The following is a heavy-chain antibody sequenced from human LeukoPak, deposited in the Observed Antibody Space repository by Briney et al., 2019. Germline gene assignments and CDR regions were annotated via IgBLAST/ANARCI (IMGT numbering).Heavy chain of an antibody. CDR2: IKQDGSEK. CDR3: ARGTFSWIDY. CDR1: GFSFSSYG. D-gene: IGHD2-15*01. Sequence: GGSLRLSCAASGFSFSSYGMSWVRQAPGKGLEWVANIKQDGSEKYYVDSVRGRFTISRDNAKNSLYLQMNSLRAEDTAVYHCARGTFSWIDYWGQGTLVTVSS. V-gene: IGHV3-7*04. J-gene: IGHJ4*02.